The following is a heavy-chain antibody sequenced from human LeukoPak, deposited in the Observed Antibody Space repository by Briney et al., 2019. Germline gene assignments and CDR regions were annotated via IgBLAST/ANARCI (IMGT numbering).Heavy chain of an antibody. D-gene: IGHD3-10*01. CDR1: GLTFSSYA. V-gene: IGHV3-23*01. J-gene: IGHJ4*02. CDR3: AKITMARTPNY. CDR2: INENGRKT. Sequence: GGSLRLSCAASGLTFSSYAMNWVRQASGKGLEWVSGINENGRKTYYADSVKGRFSISRDNSKNTLYLQMSDLRAEDTAVYICAKITMARTPNYWGQGTLVTVSS.